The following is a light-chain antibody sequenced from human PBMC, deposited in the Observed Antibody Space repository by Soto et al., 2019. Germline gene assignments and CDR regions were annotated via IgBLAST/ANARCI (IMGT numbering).Light chain of an antibody. V-gene: IGLV7-46*01. CDR3: FLSYSGARKV. CDR2: DTS. Sequence: QPVVTQEPSLTVSPGETVTLTCGSSTGAVTSAHYPYWFQQRPGQAPRTLIYDTSNKHSRTPARFSGSLLGGKAALTLSGAQPEDEAEYYCFLSYSGARKVFGGGTKLTVL. CDR1: TGAVTSAHY. J-gene: IGLJ2*01.